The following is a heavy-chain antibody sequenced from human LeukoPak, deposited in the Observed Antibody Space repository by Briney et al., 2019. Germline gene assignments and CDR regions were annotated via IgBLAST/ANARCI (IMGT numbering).Heavy chain of an antibody. CDR1: GYTFTNYG. Sequence: RASVKVSCKASGYTFTNYGVSWVRQAPGQGLEWMGRISTYNGNTKYTQNLQGRVTMTTDTSTSTAYMDLTSLRSDDTAVYYCAKSGHRRYYYASGPDYWGQGTLVTVSS. V-gene: IGHV1-18*01. CDR2: ISTYNGNT. D-gene: IGHD3-10*01. CDR3: AKSGHRRYYYASGPDY. J-gene: IGHJ4*02.